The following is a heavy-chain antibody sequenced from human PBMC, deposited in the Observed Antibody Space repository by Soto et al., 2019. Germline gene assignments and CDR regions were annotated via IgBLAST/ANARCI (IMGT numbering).Heavy chain of an antibody. CDR3: TPIAVAGYYYFDY. D-gene: IGHD6-19*01. CDR1: GFTFSNAW. CDR2: IKSKTDGGTT. Sequence: PGGSLRLSCAASGFTFSNAWMSWVRQAPGKGLEWVGRIKSKTDGGTTDYAAPVKGRFTISRDDSKNTLYLQMNSLKTEDTDVYYCTPIAVAGYYYFDYWGQGTLVTVSS. J-gene: IGHJ4*02. V-gene: IGHV3-15*01.